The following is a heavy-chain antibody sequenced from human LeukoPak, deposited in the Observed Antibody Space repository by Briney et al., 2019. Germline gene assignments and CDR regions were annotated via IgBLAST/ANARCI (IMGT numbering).Heavy chain of an antibody. D-gene: IGHD1-7*01. Sequence: ASVKVSCKASGYTFTAYYLSWVRQAPGQGLEWMGWINPNSGVTSYAQNFQGRVTMTRDTSISTAYVELSTLTSDDTAVHYCTRVDWNWNYPDYWGQGTLVTVSS. CDR3: TRVDWNWNYPDY. V-gene: IGHV1-2*02. J-gene: IGHJ4*02. CDR2: INPNSGVT. CDR1: GYTFTAYY.